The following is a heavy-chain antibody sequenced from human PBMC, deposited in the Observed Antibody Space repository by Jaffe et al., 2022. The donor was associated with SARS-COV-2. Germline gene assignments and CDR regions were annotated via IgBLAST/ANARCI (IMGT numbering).Heavy chain of an antibody. CDR2: IWYDGSNK. D-gene: IGHD3-10*01. J-gene: IGHJ4*02. CDR1: GFTFSSYG. Sequence: QVQLVESGGGVVQPGRSLRLSCAASGFTFSSYGMHWVRQAPGKGLEWVAVIWYDGSNKYYADSVKGRFTISRDNSKNTLYLQMNSLRAEDTAVYYCARDPGYGSGSYPLGLDYWGQGTLVTVSS. V-gene: IGHV3-33*01. CDR3: ARDPGYGSGSYPLGLDY.